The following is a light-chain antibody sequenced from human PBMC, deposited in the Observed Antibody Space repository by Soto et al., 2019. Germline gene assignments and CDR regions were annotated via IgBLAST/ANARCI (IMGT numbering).Light chain of an antibody. CDR3: ETWDSNVWV. CDR2: LEGSGSY. CDR1: GGHSSYI. V-gene: IGLV4-60*03. Sequence: QSVLTQSSSASASLGSSVKLTCTLSGGHSSYIIAWHQQQPGKAPRYLMKLEGSGSYNKGSGVPDRFSGSSSGADRYLTISNLQSEDEADYYCETWDSNVWVFGGGTKLTVL. J-gene: IGLJ3*02.